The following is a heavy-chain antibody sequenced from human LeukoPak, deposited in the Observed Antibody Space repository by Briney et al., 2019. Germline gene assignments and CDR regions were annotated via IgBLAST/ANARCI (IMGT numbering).Heavy chain of an antibody. D-gene: IGHD3-10*01. V-gene: IGHV4-59*01. J-gene: IGHJ6*03. CDR3: ARGSYGSGSYYNASYYYYYYYMDV. CDR1: GGSISSYY. CDR2: IYYSGST. Sequence: SETLSPTCTVSGGSISSYYWSWIRQPPGKGLEWIGYIYYSGSTNYNPSLKSRVTISVDTSKNQFSLKLSSETAADTAVYYCARGSYGSGSYYNASYYYYYYYMDVWGKGTTVTVSS.